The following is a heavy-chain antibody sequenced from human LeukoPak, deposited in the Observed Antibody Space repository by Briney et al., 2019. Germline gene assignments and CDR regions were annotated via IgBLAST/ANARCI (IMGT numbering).Heavy chain of an antibody. V-gene: IGHV3-30*02. Sequence: GGSLRLSCAASGFTFSNYGMHWVRQAPGKGLEWVTFIRYDGDNKYYAHSLKGRFTISRDNSKNTLYLQMNSLRAEDTAVYYCARSGLSRFGFWGQGTLVTVSS. J-gene: IGHJ4*02. D-gene: IGHD2/OR15-2a*01. CDR3: ARSGLSRFGF. CDR1: GFTFSNYG. CDR2: IRYDGDNK.